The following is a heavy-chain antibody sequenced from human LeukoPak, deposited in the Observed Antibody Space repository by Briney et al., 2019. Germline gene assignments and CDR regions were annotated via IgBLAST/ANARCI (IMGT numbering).Heavy chain of an antibody. CDR1: GITFGDYA. J-gene: IGHJ4*02. CDR2: IRPKVYGGTT. Sequence: PGGSLRLSCTTSGITFGDYAMSWVRQAPGKGLEWVAFIRPKVYGGTTEYAASVKGRITLSRDDSKSIAYLQMDSLKTEDTAVYYCTGGNFSSGYWIDYWGQGTLVTVSS. D-gene: IGHD3-3*01. CDR3: TGGNFSSGYWIDY. V-gene: IGHV3-49*04.